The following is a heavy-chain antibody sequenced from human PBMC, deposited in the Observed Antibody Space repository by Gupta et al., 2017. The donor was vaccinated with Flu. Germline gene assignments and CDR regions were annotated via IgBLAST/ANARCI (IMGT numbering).Heavy chain of an antibody. Sequence: KGLEWGAVKTYYGSKEFYADSVKGRFTISRDNSMNTLYLQMNSLRAEDTAVYYCAKALRACGVVITYAYYMDVWGKGTTVTVSS. J-gene: IGHJ6*03. V-gene: IGHV3-30*18. CDR2: KTYYGSKE. D-gene: IGHD3-3*01. CDR3: AKALRACGVVITYAYYMDV.